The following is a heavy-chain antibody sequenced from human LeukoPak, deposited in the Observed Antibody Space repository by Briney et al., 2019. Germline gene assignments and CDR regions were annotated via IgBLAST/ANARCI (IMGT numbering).Heavy chain of an antibody. V-gene: IGHV3-30*18. CDR3: AKERCSGSACYIFDS. Sequence: GGSLRLSCAASGFTFSNFGMHWVRQTPGKGLECVAVISYDGSNTYYADSVKGRFTISRDNSKSTLSLQLSGLGVEDTAVYYCAKERCSGSACYIFDSWGQGTLSSSPQ. CDR1: GFTFSNFG. J-gene: IGHJ4*02. D-gene: IGHD2-15*01. CDR2: ISYDGSNT.